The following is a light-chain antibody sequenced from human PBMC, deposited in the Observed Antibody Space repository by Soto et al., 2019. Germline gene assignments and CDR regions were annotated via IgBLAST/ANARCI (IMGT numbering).Light chain of an antibody. Sequence: QPVLTQSPSASASLGASVTLTWTLNIGHSGFAIAWHQQQPEKGPRFLMKLNNDGSLKKGDGIPDRFSASSSGAERYLTISNLQSDDEADYYCQTWGTVPVFGGGTQLTVL. J-gene: IGLJ2*01. V-gene: IGLV4-69*01. CDR3: QTWGTVPV. CDR1: IGHSGFA. CDR2: LNNDGSL.